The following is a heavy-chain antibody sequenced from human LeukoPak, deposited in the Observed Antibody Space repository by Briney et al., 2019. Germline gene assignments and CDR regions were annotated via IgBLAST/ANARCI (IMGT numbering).Heavy chain of an antibody. CDR2: ISGSGGGT. CDR1: GFTFGSYS. J-gene: IGHJ4*02. D-gene: IGHD2-15*01. V-gene: IGHV3-23*01. Sequence: AGSLTLSCAASGFTFGSYSMSWVRQPPGKGLEWVSAISGSGGGTYYADSVKGRLAISRNNSNNTLYLQMNSLRVEDTAVYYCAKGLVVAAPHDYWGQGTPVTVSS. CDR3: AKGLVVAAPHDY.